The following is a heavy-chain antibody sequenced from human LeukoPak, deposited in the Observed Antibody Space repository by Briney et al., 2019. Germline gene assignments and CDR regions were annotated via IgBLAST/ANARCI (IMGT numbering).Heavy chain of an antibody. J-gene: IGHJ6*03. CDR3: ARAYYDFWSGYYREQYYYYYYMDV. V-gene: IGHV1-69*05. D-gene: IGHD3-3*01. CDR2: IIPIFGTA. Sequence: ASVKVSCKASGGTFSSSSINWVRQTPGQGLEWMGGIIPIFGTANYAQRFQGRVTITTDESTSTAYMELSSLRSEDTAVYYCARAYYDFWSGYYREQYYYYYYMDVWGKGTTVTVSS. CDR1: GGTFSSSS.